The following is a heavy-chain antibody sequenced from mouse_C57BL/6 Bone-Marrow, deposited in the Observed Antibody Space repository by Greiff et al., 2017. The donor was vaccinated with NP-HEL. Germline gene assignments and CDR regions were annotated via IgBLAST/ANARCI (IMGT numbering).Heavy chain of an antibody. J-gene: IGHJ4*01. Sequence: VHLVESGPGLVQPSQSLSITCTVSGFSLTSYGVHWVRQSPGKGLEWLGVIWRGGSTDYNAAFMSRLSITKDNSKSQVFFKMNSLQADDTAIYYCAKNYYGSSRYYAMDYWGQGTSVTVSS. CDR3: AKNYYGSSRYYAMDY. D-gene: IGHD1-1*01. CDR2: IWRGGST. V-gene: IGHV2-5*01. CDR1: GFSLTSYG.